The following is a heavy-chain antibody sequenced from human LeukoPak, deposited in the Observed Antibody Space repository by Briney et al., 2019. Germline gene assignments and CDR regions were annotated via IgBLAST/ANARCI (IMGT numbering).Heavy chain of an antibody. J-gene: IGHJ5*02. Sequence: SETLSLTCTVSGGSFSSYYWSWIRQPPGKGLEWIGYIYYSGSTNYNPSLKSRVTISVDTSKNQFSLKLSSVTAADTAVYYCARTYYDSGGNWFDPWGQGTLVTVSS. V-gene: IGHV4-59*01. CDR2: IYYSGST. D-gene: IGHD3-22*01. CDR1: GGSFSSYY. CDR3: ARTYYDSGGNWFDP.